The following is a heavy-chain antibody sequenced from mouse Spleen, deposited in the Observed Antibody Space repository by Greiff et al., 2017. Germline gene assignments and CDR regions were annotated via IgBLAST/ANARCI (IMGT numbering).Heavy chain of an antibody. J-gene: IGHJ2*01. CDR1: GYTFTDYY. CDR3: ARYWDGGYYFDY. CDR2: INPNNGGT. V-gene: IGHV1-26*01. Sequence: EVKLQQSGPELVKPGASVKISCKASGYTFTDYYMNWVKQSHGKSLEWIGDINPNNGGTSYNQKFKGKATLTVDKSSSTAYMELRSLTSEDSAVYYCARYWDGGYYFDYWGQGTTLTVSS. D-gene: IGHD4-1*01.